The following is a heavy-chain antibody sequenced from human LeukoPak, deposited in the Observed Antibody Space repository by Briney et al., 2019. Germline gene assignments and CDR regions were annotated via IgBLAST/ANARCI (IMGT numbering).Heavy chain of an antibody. CDR3: ARKTRTWSNWFDP. CDR2: IYYSGSV. CDR1: GGSISSGNYY. D-gene: IGHD1-14*01. Sequence: PSETLSLTCTVSGGSISSGNYYWSWLRQSPGKGLEWIGYIYYSGSVFYNPSLESRIIISLDTSKNQFSLKVTSLTAADSAVYYCARKTRTWSNWFDPWGQGTLVTVSS. V-gene: IGHV4-30-4*01. J-gene: IGHJ5*02.